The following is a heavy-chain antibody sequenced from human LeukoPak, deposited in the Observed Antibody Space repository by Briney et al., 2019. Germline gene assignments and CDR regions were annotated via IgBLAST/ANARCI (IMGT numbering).Heavy chain of an antibody. CDR3: ASQSDCSSTSCSYYFDY. CDR2: IIPIFGTA. Sequence: ASVKVSCKASGGTFSSYAISWVRQAPGQGLEWMGGIIPIFGTANYAQKFRGRVTITTDESTSTAYMELSSLRSEDTAVYYCASQSDCSSTSCSYYFDYWGQGTLVTVSS. CDR1: GGTFSSYA. V-gene: IGHV1-69*05. D-gene: IGHD2-2*01. J-gene: IGHJ4*02.